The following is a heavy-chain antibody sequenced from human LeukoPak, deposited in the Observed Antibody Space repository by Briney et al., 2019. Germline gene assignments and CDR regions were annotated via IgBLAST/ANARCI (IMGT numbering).Heavy chain of an antibody. CDR1: GGSISSGSYY. V-gene: IGHV4-61*02. CDR2: IYTSGST. J-gene: IGHJ3*02. Sequence: PSETLSLTCTVSGGSISSGSYYWSWIRQPAGKGLEWIGRIYTSGSTNYNPSLKSRVTISVDTSKNQFSLKLSSVTAAGTAVYYCARDLILTGYYNVFDIWGQGTMVTVSS. CDR3: ARDLILTGYYNVFDI. D-gene: IGHD3-9*01.